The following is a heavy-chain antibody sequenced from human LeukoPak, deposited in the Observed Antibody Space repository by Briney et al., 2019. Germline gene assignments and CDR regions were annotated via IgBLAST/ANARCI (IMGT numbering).Heavy chain of an antibody. Sequence: ASVKVSCKASGFTFTSHDYNWVRQATGQGLEWMGWMNPNSGNTGYAQKLQGRVTMTRDTSITTVYMELSSLTSEDTAVYYCATDRYGSGYYFDYWGQGTLVTVSS. CDR2: MNPNSGNT. CDR1: GFTFTSHD. V-gene: IGHV1-8*01. CDR3: ATDRYGSGYYFDY. J-gene: IGHJ4*02. D-gene: IGHD3-10*01.